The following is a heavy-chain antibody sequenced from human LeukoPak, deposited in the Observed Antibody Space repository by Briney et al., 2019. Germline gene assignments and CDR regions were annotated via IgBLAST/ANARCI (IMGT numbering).Heavy chain of an antibody. J-gene: IGHJ4*02. D-gene: IGHD3-22*01. Sequence: GGSLRLSCAASGFIFSSYSMSWVRQAPGKGLEWVSSISSSSSYIYYADSVKGRFTISRDNAKNSLFLQMNSLRAGDTAVYYCARDTTYYYDTSGPDFDYWGQGTLVTVSS. CDR2: ISSSSSYI. CDR3: ARDTTYYYDTSGPDFDY. V-gene: IGHV3-21*01. CDR1: GFIFSSYS.